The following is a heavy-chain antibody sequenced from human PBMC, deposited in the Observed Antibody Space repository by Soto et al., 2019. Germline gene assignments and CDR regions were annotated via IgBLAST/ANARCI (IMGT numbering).Heavy chain of an antibody. D-gene: IGHD3-22*01. CDR2: IYYSGST. CDR1: GGSISSYY. CDR3: ARSLPVDFTMIWFDP. J-gene: IGHJ5*02. Sequence: QVQLQESGPGLVKPSETLSLTCTVSGGSISSYYWSWIRQPPGKGLEWIGYIYYSGSTNYNPSLKSRVTISVDTSKNQFSLKLSSVTAADTAVYYCARSLPVDFTMIWFDPWGQGTLVTVSS. V-gene: IGHV4-59*01.